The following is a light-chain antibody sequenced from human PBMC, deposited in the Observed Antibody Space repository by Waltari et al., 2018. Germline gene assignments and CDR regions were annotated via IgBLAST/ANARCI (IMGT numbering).Light chain of an antibody. CDR2: ASS. J-gene: IGKJ4*01. CDR1: ESVNSD. V-gene: IGKV3-15*01. Sequence: EVLLTQSPVNLSVYPGEPATLSCRASESVNSDLAWYYQKPGQAPRLLMYASSARATGVPVRFTGSGFDTDFTLTISSLQSEDLGIYHCQQYNKWPPTFGGGTKVEIK. CDR3: QQYNKWPPT.